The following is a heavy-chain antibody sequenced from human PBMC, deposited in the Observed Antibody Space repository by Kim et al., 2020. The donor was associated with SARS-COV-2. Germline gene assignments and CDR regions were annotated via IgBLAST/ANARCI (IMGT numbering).Heavy chain of an antibody. CDR2: MRSTSYGGTT. J-gene: IGHJ4*02. CDR3: TVSTVITPFDY. Sequence: GGSLRLSCTASGFTFADYDMTWFRQAPGKGLVWVGFMRSTSYGGTTQYGASVKGRFSISSDDSKNIAYLQMNSLKIEDTAVYYCTVSTVITPFDYWGQGTLLTVYS. D-gene: IGHD3-16*01. V-gene: IGHV3-49*03. CDR1: GFTFADYD.